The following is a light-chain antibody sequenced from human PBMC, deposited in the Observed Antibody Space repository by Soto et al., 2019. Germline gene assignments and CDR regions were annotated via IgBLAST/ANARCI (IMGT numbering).Light chain of an antibody. Sequence: QSVLTQPPSASGSPGQSVTISCTGTSSDVGGYNYVSWYQQHPGKAPKLMIYEVSKRPSGVPDRFSGSKSGNTASLTVSGFQAEDEADYYCSSYAGSNPGGFGTGTKVTVL. J-gene: IGLJ1*01. CDR1: SSDVGGYNY. CDR2: EVS. V-gene: IGLV2-8*01. CDR3: SSYAGSNPGG.